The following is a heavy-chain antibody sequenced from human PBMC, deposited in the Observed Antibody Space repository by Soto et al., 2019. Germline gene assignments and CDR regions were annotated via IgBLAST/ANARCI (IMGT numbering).Heavy chain of an antibody. Sequence: ASVKVSCKASGYTFTSYGISWVRQAPGQGLEWMGWISAYNGNTNYAQKLQGRVTMTTDTSTSTAYLELRSRRSDDTVVYYGATEYGNYYGSGSASWYYYYMDVWGKGTTVTVSS. CDR3: ATEYGNYYGSGSASWYYYYMDV. D-gene: IGHD3-10*01. CDR1: GYTFTSYG. CDR2: ISAYNGNT. V-gene: IGHV1-18*01. J-gene: IGHJ6*03.